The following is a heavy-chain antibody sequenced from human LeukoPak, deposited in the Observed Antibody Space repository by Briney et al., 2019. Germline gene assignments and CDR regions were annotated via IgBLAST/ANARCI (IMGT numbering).Heavy chain of an antibody. CDR1: GFTFSNYW. V-gene: IGHV3-7*01. Sequence: GGSLRLSCAASGFTFSNYWMSWVRQAPGKGLEWVANIKQDESDKYFVDSTRGRFTISRDNAKKSLYLQMNSLRAEDTAVYYCARMSSSGYFLWGQGALVTVSS. J-gene: IGHJ4*02. CDR2: IKQDESDK. D-gene: IGHD3-22*01. CDR3: ARMSSSGYFL.